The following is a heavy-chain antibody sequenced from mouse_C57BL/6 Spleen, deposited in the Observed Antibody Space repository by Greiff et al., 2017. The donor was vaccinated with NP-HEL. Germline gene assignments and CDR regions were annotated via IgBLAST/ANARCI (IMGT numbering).Heavy chain of an antibody. J-gene: IGHJ1*03. CDR3: ARRANWEYWYFDV. CDR1: GFTFSDYG. CDR2: ISSGSSTI. V-gene: IGHV5-17*01. Sequence: EVQRVESGGGLVKPGGSLKLSCAASGFTFSDYGMHWVRQAPEKGLEWVAYISSGSSTIYYADTVKGRFTISRDNAKNTLFLQMTSLRSEDTAMYYCARRANWEYWYFDVWGTGTTVTVSS. D-gene: IGHD4-1*01.